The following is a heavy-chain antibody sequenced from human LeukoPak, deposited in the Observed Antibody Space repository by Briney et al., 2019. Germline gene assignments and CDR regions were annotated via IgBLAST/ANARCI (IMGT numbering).Heavy chain of an antibody. CDR1: GFTVSSNY. V-gene: IGHV3-53*01. CDR2: IYSGGGT. J-gene: IGHJ4*02. Sequence: PGGSLRLSCAASGFTVSSNYMSWVRQAPGKGLEWASVIYSGGGTYYADSVKGRFTISRDNSKNTLYLQMNSLRAEDTAVYYCARKYSSSWYDYWGQGTLVTVSS. D-gene: IGHD6-13*01. CDR3: ARKYSSSWYDY.